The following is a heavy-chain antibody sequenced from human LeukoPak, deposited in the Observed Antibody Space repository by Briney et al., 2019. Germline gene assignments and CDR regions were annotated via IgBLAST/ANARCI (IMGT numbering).Heavy chain of an antibody. D-gene: IGHD4-17*01. CDR3: AREDYGDYGSLIDY. CDR1: GGSISSGGYS. CDR2: IYYSGST. Sequence: SQTLSLTCAVSGGSISSGGYSWSWIRQPPGKGLEWIGYIYYSGSTYYNPSLKSRVTISVDTSKNQFSLKLSSVTAADTAVYYCAREDYGDYGSLIDYWGQGTLVTDSS. V-gene: IGHV4-31*11. J-gene: IGHJ4*02.